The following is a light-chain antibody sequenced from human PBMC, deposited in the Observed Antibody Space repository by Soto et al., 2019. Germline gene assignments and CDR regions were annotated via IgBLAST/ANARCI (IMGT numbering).Light chain of an antibody. CDR2: TNN. J-gene: IGLJ2*01. V-gene: IGLV1-44*01. Sequence: QSGLTQPPSASGTPGQRVTISCSGSSSNIGRYTVNWYQQLPGTAPTLLISTNNQRPAGVPDRFSGSKSGTSASLAISGLQSKDAADYYCAAWDDSLNGPVFGGGTKLNVL. CDR3: AAWDDSLNGPV. CDR1: SSNIGRYT.